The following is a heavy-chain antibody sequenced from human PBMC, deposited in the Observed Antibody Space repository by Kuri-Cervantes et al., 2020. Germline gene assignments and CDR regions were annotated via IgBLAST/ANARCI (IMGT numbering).Heavy chain of an antibody. V-gene: IGHV3-21*04. D-gene: IGHD3-10*01. J-gene: IGHJ4*02. CDR3: ARGPYYGSGSYSNYFDY. CDR2: ISSSSSYI. Sequence: GGSLRLSCVASGFIFSSYNMNWVRQAPGKGLEWVSSISSSSSYIYYADSVKGRFTISRDNAKNSLYLQMNSLRTEDTALYYCARGPYYGSGSYSNYFDYWGQGTLVTVSS. CDR1: GFIFSSYN.